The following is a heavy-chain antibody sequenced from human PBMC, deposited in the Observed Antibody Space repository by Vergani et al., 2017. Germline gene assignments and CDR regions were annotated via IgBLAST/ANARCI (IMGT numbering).Heavy chain of an antibody. J-gene: IGHJ5*02. CDR3: ARDGGIVVVPARFDP. D-gene: IGHD2-2*01. CDR2: INPSGGHT. CDR1: GYTFSNYY. V-gene: IGHV1-46*01. Sequence: QVQVVQSGAEVKKSGASVKVSCTTSGYTFSNYYMHWVRQAPGQGLEWMGIINPSGGHTNYAQKFQGRVTMTRDTSTSTVYMEMSSLRSEDTAVYYCARDGGIVVVPARFDPWGQGTLVTVSS.